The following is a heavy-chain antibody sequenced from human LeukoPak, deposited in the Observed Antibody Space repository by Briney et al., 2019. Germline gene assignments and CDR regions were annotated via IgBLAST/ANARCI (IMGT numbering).Heavy chain of an antibody. J-gene: IGHJ3*02. CDR1: GGSIRSGSYY. CDR2: IYTSGST. Sequence: SETLSLTCTVSGGSIRSGSYYWSWIRQPAGKGLEWIGRIYTSGSTNYNPSLKSRVTISVDTSKNQFSLKLSSVTAADTAVYYCARDLTMDAYYYDSSGYPDAFDIWGQGTMVTVSS. CDR3: ARDLTMDAYYYDSSGYPDAFDI. V-gene: IGHV4-61*02. D-gene: IGHD3-22*01.